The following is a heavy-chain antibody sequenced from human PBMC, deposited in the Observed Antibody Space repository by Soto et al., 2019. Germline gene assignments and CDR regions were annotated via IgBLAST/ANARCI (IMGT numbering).Heavy chain of an antibody. CDR1: GFTFSSYA. D-gene: IGHD1-20*01. V-gene: IGHV3-23*01. J-gene: IGHJ4*02. CDR2: ISGSGVKT. CDR3: AKDRLYNWKSAFDH. Sequence: GGSLRLSCAASGFTFSSYAMNWVRQAPGKGLEWVSVISGSGVKTYYADSVKGRFNISRDNSKNTVYLEMNSLRADDTAVYYCAKDRLYNWKSAFDHWGQGALVTVSS.